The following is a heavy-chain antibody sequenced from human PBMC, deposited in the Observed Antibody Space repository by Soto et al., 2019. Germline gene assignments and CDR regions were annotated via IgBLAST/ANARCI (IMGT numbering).Heavy chain of an antibody. CDR2: IHYSGST. CDR3: ARDLLAAAGYDYYYYYMDV. Sequence: PSATLSLTGARSGGSMSGYHWTSIRQPPGKGLEWIGYIHYSGSTNYNPSLKSRVTISVDTSKNQFSLKLSSVTAADTAVYYCARDLLAAAGYDYYYYYMDVWGKGTTVTVSS. V-gene: IGHV4-59*01. CDR1: GGSMSGYH. J-gene: IGHJ6*03. D-gene: IGHD6-13*01.